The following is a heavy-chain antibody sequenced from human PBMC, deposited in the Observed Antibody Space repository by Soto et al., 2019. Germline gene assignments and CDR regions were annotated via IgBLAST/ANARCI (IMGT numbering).Heavy chain of an antibody. CDR3: ARFSWYDGDSITNYYMDF. V-gene: IGHV4-39*01. J-gene: IGHJ6*03. CDR2: ISYTGNT. Sequence: LQESGPGLVKPSETLSLTCSVFGDSISSRSYYWAWIRRPPGMGLEWIASISYTGNTYYNPSLTGRADISGDTSKNQFSLKLSFVTAADTAVYYCARFSWYDGDSITNYYMDFWGNGATVTVSS. CDR1: GDSISSRSYY. D-gene: IGHD6-13*01.